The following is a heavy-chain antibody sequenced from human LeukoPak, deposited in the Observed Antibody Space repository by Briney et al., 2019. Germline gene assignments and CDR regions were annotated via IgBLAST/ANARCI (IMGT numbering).Heavy chain of an antibody. CDR2: ISSSSSTI. Sequence: PGGSLRLSCAASGFTFSSYSMNWVRQAPGKGLEWVSYISSSSSTIYYADSVKGRFTISRDNAKNSLYPQMNSLRDEDTAVYYCASNYGRVAFDIWGQGTMVTVSS. V-gene: IGHV3-48*02. CDR3: ASNYGRVAFDI. CDR1: GFTFSSYS. D-gene: IGHD4-17*01. J-gene: IGHJ3*02.